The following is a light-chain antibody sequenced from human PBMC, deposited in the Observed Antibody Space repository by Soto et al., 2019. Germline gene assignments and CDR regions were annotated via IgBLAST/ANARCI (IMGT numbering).Light chain of an antibody. J-gene: IGKJ5*01. CDR2: EVA. Sequence: DIQMTQSPSSLSASVGDTVIITCRASQTISVYLNWYQQIAGKAPKLLIYEVASLQSGVPSRFSGSGSGTDFTLTISSLQPEDFATYYCQHLNAYPITFGQGTRLEIK. V-gene: IGKV1-39*01. CDR3: QHLNAYPIT. CDR1: QTISVY.